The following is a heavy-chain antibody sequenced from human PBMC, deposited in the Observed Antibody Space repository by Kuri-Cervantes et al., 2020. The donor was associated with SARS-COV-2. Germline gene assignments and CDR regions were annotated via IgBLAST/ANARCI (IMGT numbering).Heavy chain of an antibody. CDR1: GFTFSSYS. CDR3: ARDSGSDY. D-gene: IGHD3-10*01. V-gene: IGHV3-21*01. J-gene: IGHJ4*02. Sequence: GESLKISCAASGFTFSSYSMNWVRQAPGKGLEWVSSISSSSSYIYYADSVKGRFTISRDNAKNSLYLQMNSLRAKDTAVYYCARDSGSDYWGQGTLVTVSS. CDR2: ISSSSSYI.